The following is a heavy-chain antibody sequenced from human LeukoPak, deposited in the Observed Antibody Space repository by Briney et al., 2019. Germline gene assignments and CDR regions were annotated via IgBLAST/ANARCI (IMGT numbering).Heavy chain of an antibody. CDR1: GFTFSSYS. CDR2: ISSSSSYI. Sequence: GGSLRLSCAASGFTFSSYSMNWVRQAPGKGLEWVSSISSSSSYIYYADSVKGRFTISRDNAKNSLYLQMNSLRAEDTAVYYCARLGGAYYFDYWGQGTLVTVPS. CDR3: ARLGGAYYFDY. D-gene: IGHD3-3*01. V-gene: IGHV3-21*01. J-gene: IGHJ4*02.